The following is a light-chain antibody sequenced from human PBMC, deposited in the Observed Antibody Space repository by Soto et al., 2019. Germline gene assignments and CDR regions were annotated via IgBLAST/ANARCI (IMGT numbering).Light chain of an antibody. CDR2: SNN. V-gene: IGLV1-44*01. Sequence: QSVLTQPPSASATPGQRVTISCSGSSYNIGSKTVNWYQQLPGTAPKLLIYSNNQRPSGVPDRLSGSKSGTSASLAISGLQSEDEADYYCAAWDDSLNDYVCGTGTKLTVL. J-gene: IGLJ1*01. CDR3: AAWDDSLNDYV. CDR1: SYNIGSKT.